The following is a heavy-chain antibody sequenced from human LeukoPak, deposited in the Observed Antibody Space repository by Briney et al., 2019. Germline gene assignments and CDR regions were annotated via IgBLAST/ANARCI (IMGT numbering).Heavy chain of an antibody. CDR1: GFTFSNHW. D-gene: IGHD1-26*01. V-gene: IGHV3-74*01. J-gene: IGHJ4*02. Sequence: PGGSLRLSCAASGFTFSNHWMHWVRQAPGKGLVWVSRIKSDGTYSDYADSVKGRFTVSRDNARNTLYLQMDSLRVEDTALYYCARDRPSGGRALDYWSQGTLVAVSS. CDR2: IKSDGTYS. CDR3: ARDRPSGGRALDY.